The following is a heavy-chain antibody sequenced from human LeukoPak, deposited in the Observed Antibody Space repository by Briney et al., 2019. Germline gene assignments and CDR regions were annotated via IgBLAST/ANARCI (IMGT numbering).Heavy chain of an antibody. CDR1: GGTFSSYA. V-gene: IGHV1-69*05. Sequence: ASVKVSCKASGGTFSSYAISWVRQAPGQGLEWMGGIIPIFGTANYAQKFQGRVTITTDESTSTAYMELCSLRSEDTAVYYCARGNWNPFYYMDVWGKGTTVTVSS. CDR3: ARGNWNPFYYMDV. CDR2: IIPIFGTA. J-gene: IGHJ6*03. D-gene: IGHD1-1*01.